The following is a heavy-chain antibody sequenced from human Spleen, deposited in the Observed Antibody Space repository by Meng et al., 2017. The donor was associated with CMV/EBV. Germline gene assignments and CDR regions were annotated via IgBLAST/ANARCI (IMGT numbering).Heavy chain of an antibody. CDR3: ARAGVVPAVDY. D-gene: IGHD2-2*01. Sequence: SETLSLTCTVSGYSISSGYYWGWIRQPPGKGLEWIGSIYHSGSTYYNPSLKSRVTISVDTSKNQFSLKLSSVTAADTAVYYCARAGVVPAVDYWGQGTLVTVSS. CDR1: GYSISSGYY. CDR2: IYHSGST. J-gene: IGHJ4*02. V-gene: IGHV4-38-2*02.